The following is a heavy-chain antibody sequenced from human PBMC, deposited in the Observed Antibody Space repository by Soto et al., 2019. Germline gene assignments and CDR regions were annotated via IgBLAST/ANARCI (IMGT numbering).Heavy chain of an antibody. CDR1: GFTFRLYS. D-gene: IGHD6-25*01. V-gene: IGHV3-21*04. J-gene: IGHJ4*02. CDR3: ARRKERSGPHYFDY. Sequence: GGSLRLSCAASGFTFRLYSLNWVRQAPGKGLEWVSSISAGGGTTYYADPVKGRFTISRDNAKNSLYLQMNSLRPDDTAVYYCARRKERSGPHYFDYWGQGSQVTVSS. CDR2: ISAGGGTT.